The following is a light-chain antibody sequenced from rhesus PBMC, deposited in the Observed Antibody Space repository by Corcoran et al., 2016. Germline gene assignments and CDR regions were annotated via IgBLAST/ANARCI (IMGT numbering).Light chain of an antibody. CDR1: QGISSW. Sequence: DIQMTQSPSSLSASVGDRVTITCRASQGISSWLAWYPQTPGKAPKLLIYEASSLQNGVPSRFRGSGSGTDFTLNISSLQPEDFATYYCQPFKNCLRTFGQGTKVEIK. CDR2: EAS. V-gene: IGKV1-21*01. J-gene: IGKJ1*01. CDR3: QPFKNCLRT.